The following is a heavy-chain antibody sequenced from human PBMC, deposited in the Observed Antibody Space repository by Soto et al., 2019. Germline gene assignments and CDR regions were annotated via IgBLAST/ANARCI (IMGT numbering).Heavy chain of an antibody. CDR2: INPNSRGT. CDR1: GYTFTDYF. CDR3: ARVTLKAGNWFDP. J-gene: IGHJ5*02. V-gene: IGHV1-2*02. Sequence: ASVKVSCKASGYTFTDYFIHWVRQAPGQGFEWMGWINPNSRGTNYAQKFQGRVTMTRDTSNSTAYMELRGLRSDDTAVYYCARVTLKAGNWFDPWGQGTLVTVSS.